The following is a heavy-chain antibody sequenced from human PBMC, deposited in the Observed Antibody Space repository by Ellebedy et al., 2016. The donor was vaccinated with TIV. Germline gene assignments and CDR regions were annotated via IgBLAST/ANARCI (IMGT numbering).Heavy chain of an antibody. Sequence: PGGSLRLSCAASGFTFSSYAMNWVRQAPGKGLEWVSAISASGDNTYYADSVKGRFTISRDNSENTLFLQMNSLSAEDTAVYYCAKSFWSGSGSYIFHHWGQGTLVTVSS. CDR3: AKSFWSGSGSYIFHH. CDR2: ISASGDNT. CDR1: GFTFSSYA. J-gene: IGHJ4*02. V-gene: IGHV3-23*01. D-gene: IGHD3-10*01.